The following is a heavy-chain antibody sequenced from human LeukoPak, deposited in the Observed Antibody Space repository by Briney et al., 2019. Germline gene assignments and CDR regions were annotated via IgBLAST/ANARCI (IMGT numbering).Heavy chain of an antibody. V-gene: IGHV3-23*01. J-gene: IGHJ4*02. CDR2: ISGSGGST. CDR3: AKDPSGSSSLYGY. Sequence: PGGSLRLSCAASGFTFSSYAMSWVRQAPGKGLEWVSAISGSGGSTYYADSVKGRFTISRDNSKNTLYLQMNSLRAEGTAVYYCAKDPSGSSSLYGYWGQGTLVTVSS. CDR1: GFTFSSYA. D-gene: IGHD1-26*01.